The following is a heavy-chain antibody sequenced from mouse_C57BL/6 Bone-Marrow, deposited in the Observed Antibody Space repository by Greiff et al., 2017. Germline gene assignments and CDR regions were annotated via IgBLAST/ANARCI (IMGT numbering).Heavy chain of an antibody. V-gene: IGHV1-69*01. CDR3: ARDFFDV. CDR2: IDPSDSYT. CDR1: DYTFTSYW. Sequence: VQLQQPGAELVMPGASVKLSCKASDYTFTSYWMHWVKQRPGQGLEWIGEIDPSDSYTNYNQKFKGKSTLTVDKSSSTAYMQLSSLTSEDSAVYYCARDFFDVWGTGTTVTVSS. J-gene: IGHJ1*03.